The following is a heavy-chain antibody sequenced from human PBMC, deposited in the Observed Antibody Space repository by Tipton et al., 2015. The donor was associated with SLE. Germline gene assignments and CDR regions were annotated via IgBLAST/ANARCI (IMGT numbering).Heavy chain of an antibody. Sequence: TLSLTCAVYGGSFSGYYCSWIRQPPGKGPEWIGEINHSGSTNYNPSLKSRVTISVDTSKNQFSLKLSSVPAADTAVYYCARHDYDTYCFDYWGQGTLVTVSS. CDR2: INHSGST. V-gene: IGHV4-34*01. J-gene: IGHJ4*02. D-gene: IGHD3-16*01. CDR1: GGSFSGYY. CDR3: ARHDYDTYCFDY.